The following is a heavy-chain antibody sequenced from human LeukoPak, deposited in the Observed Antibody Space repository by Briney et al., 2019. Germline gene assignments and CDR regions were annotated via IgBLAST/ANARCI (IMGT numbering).Heavy chain of an antibody. D-gene: IGHD3-10*01. CDR1: GGSFSGYY. J-gene: IGHJ6*04. CDR3: ARDGIAARGVNV. CDR2: IYYSGST. Sequence: SETLSLTCAVYGGSFSGYYWSWIRQPPGKGLEWIGSIYYSGSTYYNPSLKSRVTISVDTSKNQFSLKLSSVTAADTAVYYCARDGIAARGVNVWGKGTTVTISS. V-gene: IGHV4-34*01.